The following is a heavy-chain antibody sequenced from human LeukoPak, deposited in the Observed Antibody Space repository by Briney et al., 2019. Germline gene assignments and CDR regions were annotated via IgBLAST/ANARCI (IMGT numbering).Heavy chain of an antibody. CDR2: IYYSGST. CDR1: GYSISSGYY. D-gene: IGHD4-11*01. Sequence: PSETLSLTCAVSGYSISSGYYWGWIRQPPGKGLEWIGYIYYSGSTNYNPSLKSRVTISVDTSKNQFSLKLSSVTAADTAVYYCARGLQATVTRGFDYWGQGTLVTVSS. J-gene: IGHJ4*02. CDR3: ARGLQATVTRGFDY. V-gene: IGHV4-61*01.